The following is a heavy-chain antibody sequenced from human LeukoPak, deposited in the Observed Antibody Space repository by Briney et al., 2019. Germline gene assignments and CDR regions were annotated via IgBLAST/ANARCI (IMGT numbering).Heavy chain of an antibody. CDR3: AKEPSIAVAEAFDI. CDR2: ISGSGGTT. J-gene: IGHJ3*02. Sequence: GGSLRLSCAASGFTFSSYAMSWVRQAPGEGLEWVSVISGSGGTTFYADSVKGRLTISRDNSKNTLYLQMNSLRAEDTALYYCAKEPSIAVAEAFDIWGQGTMVTASS. D-gene: IGHD6-19*01. V-gene: IGHV3-23*01. CDR1: GFTFSSYA.